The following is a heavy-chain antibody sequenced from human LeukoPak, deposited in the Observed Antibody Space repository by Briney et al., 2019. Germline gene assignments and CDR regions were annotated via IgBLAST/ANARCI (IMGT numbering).Heavy chain of an antibody. Sequence: GESLKISCKGSGYSFTSYLIGWGPNLPGKGVEWVGISYPAESHTRYNPYFEGQVTISADKSISTAYLQWNSLKASDTAVYYCAIAGDSTTSCYRCFDYWGQGTLVTVS. CDR3: AIAGDSTTSCYRCFDY. V-gene: IGHV5-51*01. D-gene: IGHD2-2*02. CDR1: GYSFTSYL. J-gene: IGHJ4*02. CDR2: SYPAESHT.